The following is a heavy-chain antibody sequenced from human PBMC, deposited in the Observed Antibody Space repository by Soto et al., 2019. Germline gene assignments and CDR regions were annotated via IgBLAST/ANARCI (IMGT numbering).Heavy chain of an antibody. CDR3: AREWDNKSEHSSGWYDDF. V-gene: IGHV1-18*01. D-gene: IGHD6-19*01. Sequence: ASVKVSCKASGYTFSSYGIIWVRQAPGQGLEWMGWISGYSGHTYYAQKFQGRVTMTTDTSTNTVYMELRSLRSDDTAVYYCAREWDNKSEHSSGWYDDFWGQGTLVTVSS. CDR2: ISGYSGHT. J-gene: IGHJ4*02. CDR1: GYTFSSYG.